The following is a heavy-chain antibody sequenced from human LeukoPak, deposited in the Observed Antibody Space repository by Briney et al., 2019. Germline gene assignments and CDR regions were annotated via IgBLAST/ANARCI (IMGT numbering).Heavy chain of an antibody. V-gene: IGHV1-8*01. CDR3: ARGGSSGWYGHYYYYGMDV. D-gene: IGHD6-19*01. CDR1: GYTFTSYD. CDR2: MNPNSGNT. Sequence: ASVNVSCKASGYTFTSYDINWVRQATGQGLEWMGWMNPNSGNTGYAQKFQGRVTMTRNTSISTACMELSSLRSEDTAVYYCARGGSSGWYGHYYYYGMDVWGQGTTVTVSS. J-gene: IGHJ6*02.